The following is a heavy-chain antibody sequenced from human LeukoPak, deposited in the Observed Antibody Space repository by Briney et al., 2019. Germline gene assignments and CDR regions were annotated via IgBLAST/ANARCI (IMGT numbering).Heavy chain of an antibody. V-gene: IGHV3-21*01. Sequence: GGSLRLSCAASGFTFSSYNMKWVRQAPGKGLEWVSSISSGSSYIFYADSVKGRFTISRDNAKNSLYLQMNSLRAEDTAVYFCARYSGTYRDYWGQGTLVTVSS. D-gene: IGHD3-10*01. CDR3: ARYSGTYRDY. CDR1: GFTFSSYN. J-gene: IGHJ4*02. CDR2: ISSGSSYI.